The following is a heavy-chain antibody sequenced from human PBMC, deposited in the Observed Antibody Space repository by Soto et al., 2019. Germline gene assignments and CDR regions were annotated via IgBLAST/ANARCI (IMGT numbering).Heavy chain of an antibody. J-gene: IGHJ5*02. CDR2: ISAYNGNT. CDR3: ARGVGSGSYYNQYNWFDP. V-gene: IGHV1-18*01. Sequence: APVEVSRQASGYTLSHYGINWVRQAPGQRLEGMGWISAYNGNTKYAQKLQGRVTMTTDTSTSTAYMELRSLRSDDTAVYYCARGVGSGSYYNQYNWFDPWGQGTLVTVSS. D-gene: IGHD3-10*01. CDR1: GYTLSHYG.